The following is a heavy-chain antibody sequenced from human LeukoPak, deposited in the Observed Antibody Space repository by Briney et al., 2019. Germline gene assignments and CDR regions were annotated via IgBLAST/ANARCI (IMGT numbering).Heavy chain of an antibody. D-gene: IGHD4-23*01. V-gene: IGHV1-46*01. Sequence: ASVKVSCKASGYTFSSYYMHWVRQAPGQGLEWVGLSNPTGDSTNYAQKFRGRVTMTRDASTSTVYMDLNSLTSEDTAVYYCAREASGGYFDYWGQGTLVTVSS. CDR3: AREASGGYFDY. CDR1: GYTFSSYY. CDR2: SNPTGDST. J-gene: IGHJ4*02.